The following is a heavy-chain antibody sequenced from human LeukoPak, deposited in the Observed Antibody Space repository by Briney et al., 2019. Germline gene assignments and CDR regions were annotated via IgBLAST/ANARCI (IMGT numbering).Heavy chain of an antibody. V-gene: IGHV4-34*01. Sequence: SETLSLTCAVYGGSFSGYYWSWIRQPPGKGLEWIGEINHSGSTNYNPSLKSRVTISVDTSKNQFSLKLSPVTAADTAVYYCAISGGYGDYLVYWGQGTLVTVSS. J-gene: IGHJ4*02. CDR1: GGSFSGYY. CDR3: AISGGYGDYLVY. D-gene: IGHD4-17*01. CDR2: INHSGST.